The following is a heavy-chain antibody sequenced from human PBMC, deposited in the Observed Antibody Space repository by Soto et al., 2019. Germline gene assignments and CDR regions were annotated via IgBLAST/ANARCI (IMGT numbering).Heavy chain of an antibody. CDR2: IVVGTGDT. CDR3: AADRGYL. Sequence: QMQLVQSGPEVKKPGTSVKVSCKASGFTFTSSSVQWVRQARGQGLEWIGWIVVGTGDTKYGQKFQERVTFDRDISTTTAYMEVSSLTSDATAVYYCAADRGYLWGQGTLVTVSS. J-gene: IGHJ5*02. V-gene: IGHV1-58*01. CDR1: GFTFTSSS. D-gene: IGHD3-10*01.